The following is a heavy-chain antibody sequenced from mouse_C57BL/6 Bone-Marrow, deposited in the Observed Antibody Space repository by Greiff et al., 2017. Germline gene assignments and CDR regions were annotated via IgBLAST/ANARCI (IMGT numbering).Heavy chain of an antibody. CDR1: GYSITSDY. J-gene: IGHJ4*01. V-gene: IGHV3-8*01. Sequence: VQLQQSGPGLAKPSQTLSLTCSVTGYSITSDYWNWIRKFPGNKLEYMGYISYSGSTYYNPSLKSRISITRDTSKNQYYLQLNSVTTEDTATYYCARSIYYGSSYGYYAMDYWGQGTSVTVSS. D-gene: IGHD1-1*01. CDR3: ARSIYYGSSYGYYAMDY. CDR2: ISYSGST.